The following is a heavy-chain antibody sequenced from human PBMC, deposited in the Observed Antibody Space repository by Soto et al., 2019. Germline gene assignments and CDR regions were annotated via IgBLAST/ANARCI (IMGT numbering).Heavy chain of an antibody. V-gene: IGHV4-34*01. CDR3: AREGRWGYSYGYYYYYGMDV. J-gene: IGHJ6*02. D-gene: IGHD5-18*01. CDR1: GGSFSGYY. CDR2: INHSGST. Sequence: PSETLSLTCAVYGGSFSGYYWTWIRQPPGTGLEWIGEINHSGSTNYNPSLKSRVTISVDTSKNQFSLKLNSVTPEDTAVYYCAREGRWGYSYGYYYYYGMDVWGQGTTVTVSS.